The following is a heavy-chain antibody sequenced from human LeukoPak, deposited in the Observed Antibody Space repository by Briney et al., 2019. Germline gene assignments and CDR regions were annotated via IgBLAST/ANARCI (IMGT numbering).Heavy chain of an antibody. CDR1: GGSFSDYY. Sequence: PSETLSLTCAVYGGSFSDYYWRLIRQPPGKGLEWIGEINHSGSTNYNPSLKSRVTISVDTSKNQFSLKLSSVTAADTAVYYCARKARQQLVLFKTDWFDPWGQGTLVTVSS. CDR2: INHSGST. J-gene: IGHJ5*02. CDR3: ARKARQQLVLFKTDWFDP. D-gene: IGHD6-13*01. V-gene: IGHV4-34*01.